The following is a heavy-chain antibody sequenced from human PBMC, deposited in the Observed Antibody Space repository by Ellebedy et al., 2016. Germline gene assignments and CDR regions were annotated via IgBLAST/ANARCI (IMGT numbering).Heavy chain of an antibody. CDR1: GFTFSSYG. CDR3: ARDSSWYENWFDP. Sequence: GGSLRLSCAASGFTFSSYGMHWVRQAPGKGLEWVAVIWYDGSNKYYADSVKGRFTISRDNSKNTLYLQMNSLRAEDTAVYYCARDSSWYENWFDPWGQGTLVTVSS. J-gene: IGHJ5*02. CDR2: IWYDGSNK. V-gene: IGHV3-33*08. D-gene: IGHD6-13*01.